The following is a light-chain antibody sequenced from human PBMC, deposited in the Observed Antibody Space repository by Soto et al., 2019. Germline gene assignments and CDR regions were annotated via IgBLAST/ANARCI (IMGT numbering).Light chain of an antibody. CDR2: DAS. J-gene: IGKJ4*01. Sequence: EIVLTQSPDPLSLSPGERATLSCRASQSVNIYLAWYQQKPGQAPRLLIYDASNRATGIPARFSGSGSGTDFTLTISSLEPEDIAVYYCQQRSNWRVTFGGGTKVDIK. V-gene: IGKV3-11*01. CDR3: QQRSNWRVT. CDR1: QSVNIY.